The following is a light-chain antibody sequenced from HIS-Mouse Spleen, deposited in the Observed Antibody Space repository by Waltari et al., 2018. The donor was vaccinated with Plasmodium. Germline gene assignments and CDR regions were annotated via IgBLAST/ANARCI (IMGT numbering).Light chain of an antibody. V-gene: IGKV1-8*01. CDR3: QQYYSYPYT. CDR1: QGLSSY. CDR2: AAS. J-gene: IGKJ2*01. Sequence: AIRMTQSPSSFSASPGDRVTITSRASQGLSSYLAWYQQKPGKAPKLLIYAASTLQSGVPSRFSGSGSGTDFTLTISCLQSEDFATYYCQQYYSYPYTFGQGTKLEIK.